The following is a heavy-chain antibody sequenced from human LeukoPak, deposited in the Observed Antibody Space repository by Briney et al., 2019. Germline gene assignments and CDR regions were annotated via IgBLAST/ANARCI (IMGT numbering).Heavy chain of an antibody. CDR1: GFAFSRYA. CDR2: ISSSGTYM. D-gene: IGHD3-10*02. J-gene: IGHJ6*04. V-gene: IGHV3-21*01. Sequence: KPGGSLTLSCAASGFAFSRYAVNWVRQAPGKGLEWVSSISSSGTYMYYADSVRGRFTISRDDAKNSVYLQMNGLRAEDTAVYYCAELGITMIGGVWGKGTTVTISS. CDR3: AELGITMIGGV.